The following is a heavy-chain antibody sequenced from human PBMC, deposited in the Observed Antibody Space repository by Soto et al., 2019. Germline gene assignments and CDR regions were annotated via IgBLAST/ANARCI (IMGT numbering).Heavy chain of an antibody. CDR2: IYWNDDK. D-gene: IGHD4-17*01. V-gene: IGHV2-5*01. CDR1: GFSLSTSGVG. Sequence: QITLKESGPTLVKPTQTLTLTCTFSGFSLSTSGVGVGWIRQPPGKALEWLALIYWNDDKRFSPSLKSRLTITKDTAKNQVVLTMTNMDPVDTATYYCAHRQVNGDYGYYFDYWGQGTLVTVSS. CDR3: AHRQVNGDYGYYFDY. J-gene: IGHJ4*02.